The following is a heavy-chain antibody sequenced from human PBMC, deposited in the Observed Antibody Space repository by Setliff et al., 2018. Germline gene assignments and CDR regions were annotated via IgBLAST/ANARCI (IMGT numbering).Heavy chain of an antibody. CDR1: GGSFSGYY. CDR3: AGGGRFRPYYFDF. Sequence: SETLSLTCVVYGGSFSGYYWSWNRQPPGKGLEWVGEINHSGTTNYNPSPKSRVTISVDTSKNRFSLKLNSVIAADTSVYYCAGGGRFRPYYFDFWGQGTLVTVSS. V-gene: IGHV4-34*01. CDR2: INHSGTT. J-gene: IGHJ4*02. D-gene: IGHD3-10*01.